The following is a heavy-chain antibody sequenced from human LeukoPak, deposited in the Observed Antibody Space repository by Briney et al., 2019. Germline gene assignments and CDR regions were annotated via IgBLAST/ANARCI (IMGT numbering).Heavy chain of an antibody. Sequence: GGSLRLSCAASGFTFSSYSMNWVRQAPGKGLEWVSSISSSSSYIYYADSVKGRFTISRDNAKNSLYPQMNSLRAEDTAVYYCARTYSGSYSWSYFDYWGQGTLVTVSS. CDR1: GFTFSSYS. CDR3: ARTYSGSYSWSYFDY. D-gene: IGHD1-26*01. V-gene: IGHV3-21*01. J-gene: IGHJ4*02. CDR2: ISSSSSYI.